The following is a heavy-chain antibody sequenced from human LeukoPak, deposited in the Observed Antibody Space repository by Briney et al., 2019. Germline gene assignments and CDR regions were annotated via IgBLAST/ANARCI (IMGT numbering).Heavy chain of an antibody. CDR2: IYYSGST. D-gene: IGHD6-13*01. Sequence: PSETLSLTCTVSGGSSSSYYWSWIRQPPGKGLEWIGYIYYSGSTNYNPSLKSRVTISVDTSKNQFSLKLSSVTAADTAVYYCARGSSWLYSYYYYYMDVWGKGTTVTVSS. CDR1: GGSSSSYY. CDR3: ARGSSWLYSYYYYYMDV. J-gene: IGHJ6*03. V-gene: IGHV4-59*01.